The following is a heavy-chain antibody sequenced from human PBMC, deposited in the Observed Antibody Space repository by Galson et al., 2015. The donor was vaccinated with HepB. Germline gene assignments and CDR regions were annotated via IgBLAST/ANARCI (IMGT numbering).Heavy chain of an antibody. J-gene: IGHJ1*01. Sequence: SLRLSCAASGFTFSSYSMNWVRQAPGKGLEWVSSISSSSNYIYYADSVKGRFTISRDNAKNSLYLQMNSLRAEDTAVYYCARDEIPYYDSSGYYKYFQHWGQGTLITVSS. CDR3: ARDEIPYYDSSGYYKYFQH. CDR1: GFTFSSYS. V-gene: IGHV3-21*01. CDR2: ISSSSNYI. D-gene: IGHD3-22*01.